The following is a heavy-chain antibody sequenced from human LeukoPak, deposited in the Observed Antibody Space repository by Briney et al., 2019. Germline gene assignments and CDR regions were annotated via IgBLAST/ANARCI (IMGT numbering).Heavy chain of an antibody. V-gene: IGHV3-48*03. CDR2: ISGSGDVI. Sequence: GGSLRLSSAASGFTFSSYAMNWVRQAPGKGLEWVSYISGSGDVIHYADSVKGRFIISRDNAENSLFLQMNSLRAEDTAVYYCPKPLAYSGTGTYYAYWGQGTLVTVSS. CDR3: PKPLAYSGTGTYYAY. J-gene: IGHJ4*02. D-gene: IGHD3-10*01. CDR1: GFTFSSYA.